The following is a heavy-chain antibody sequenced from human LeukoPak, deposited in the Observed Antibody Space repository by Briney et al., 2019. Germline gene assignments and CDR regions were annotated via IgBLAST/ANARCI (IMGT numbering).Heavy chain of an antibody. CDR2: IYYSGST. CDR1: GGSISSYY. V-gene: IGHV4-59*01. J-gene: IGHJ4*02. CDR3: ARGKTYTDY. Sequence: SETLSLSCTVSGGSISSYYWSWIRQPPGKGLEWIGYIYYSGSTNYNPSLKSRVTISVDTSKNQFSLKLSSVTAADTAVYYCARGKTYTDYWCQGTLVTVSS. D-gene: IGHD2-2*02.